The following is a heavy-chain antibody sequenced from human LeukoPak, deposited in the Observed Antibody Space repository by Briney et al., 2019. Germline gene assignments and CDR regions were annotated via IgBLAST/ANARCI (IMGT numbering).Heavy chain of an antibody. CDR2: IWYDGSRE. CDR3: ARSWQQLVFYFDY. J-gene: IGHJ4*02. V-gene: IGHV3-33*01. D-gene: IGHD6-13*01. CDR1: GFSFSAYG. Sequence: GTSLRLSCAASGFSFSAYGMHWVRQAPGKGLEWVAVIWYDGSRESYTDSVQGRFTISRDNPKNTLYLQMNSLRAEDTAVYYCARSWQQLVFYFDYGGQGTLVTVSS.